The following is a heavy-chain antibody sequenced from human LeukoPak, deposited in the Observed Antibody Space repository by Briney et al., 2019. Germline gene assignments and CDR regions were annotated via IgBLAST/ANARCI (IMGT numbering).Heavy chain of an antibody. Sequence: PSETLSLTCAVYGGSFSTYYWGWIRQPPGKGLEWIGEINHSGSNNYNPSLKSRVTISVDTSKNQFSLKLSSVTAADTAVYYCARGGYDYGDYHYFDYWGQGTLVTVSS. CDR2: INHSGSN. CDR3: ARGGYDYGDYHYFDY. CDR1: GGSFSTYY. J-gene: IGHJ4*02. D-gene: IGHD4-17*01. V-gene: IGHV4-34*01.